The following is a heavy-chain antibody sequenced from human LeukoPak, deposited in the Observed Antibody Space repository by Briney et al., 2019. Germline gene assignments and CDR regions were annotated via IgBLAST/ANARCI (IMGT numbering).Heavy chain of an antibody. V-gene: IGHV4-31*03. CDR2: IYYSGST. CDR1: GGSISSGGYY. Sequence: SETLSFTCTVSGGSISSGGYYWSWIRQHPGKGLEWIGYIYYSGSTYYNPSLKSRVTISVDTSKNQFSLKLSSVTAADTAVYYCARDPMDGFGYWGQGTLVTVSS. J-gene: IGHJ4*02. CDR3: ARDPMDGFGY. D-gene: IGHD3-10*01.